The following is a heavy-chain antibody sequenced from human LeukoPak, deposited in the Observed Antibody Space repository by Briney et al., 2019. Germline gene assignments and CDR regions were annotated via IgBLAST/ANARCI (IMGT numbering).Heavy chain of an antibody. V-gene: IGHV1-2*02. CDR2: VNPNSGGT. CDR3: ARWTAAGFRHAFDI. Sequence: ASVKVSCKASGYTFTGYYMHWVRQAPGQGLEWMGWVNPNSGGTNYAQKFQGRVTMTRDTSISTAYMELSRLRSDDTAVYYCARWTAAGFRHAFDIWGQGTMVTVSS. CDR1: GYTFTGYY. D-gene: IGHD6-13*01. J-gene: IGHJ3*02.